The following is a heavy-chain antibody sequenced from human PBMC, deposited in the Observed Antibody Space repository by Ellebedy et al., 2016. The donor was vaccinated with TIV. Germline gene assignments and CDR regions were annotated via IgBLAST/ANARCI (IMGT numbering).Heavy chain of an antibody. CDR2: IIPMFVTA. CDR3: ARPPVVGTQHWYSQR. Sequence: AASVKVSCKASGGTFNXYAIXXVRHAXGQGLXWMGSIIPMFVTANYAQKFQGRVTITADNSTRTAYMELSSLRSEDTAIYYCARPPVVGTQHWYSQRWGRGTLVTVSS. CDR1: GGTFNXYA. D-gene: IGHD6-19*01. J-gene: IGHJ2*01. V-gene: IGHV1-69*06.